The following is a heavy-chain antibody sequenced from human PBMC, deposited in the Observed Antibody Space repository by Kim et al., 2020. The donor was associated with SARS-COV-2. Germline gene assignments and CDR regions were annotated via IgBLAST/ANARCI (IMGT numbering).Heavy chain of an antibody. CDR3: ARAPRNSGYVD. CDR1: GFIFSDYS. J-gene: IGHJ4*02. D-gene: IGHD5-12*01. Sequence: GGSLRLSCTASGFIFSDYSMNWVRQAPGKGLEWLSYISSSSSTIYYADSVKGRFTISRDNARNSLFLQMYSLTDEDTAVNYCARAPRNSGYVDWGQGT. CDR2: ISSSSSTI. V-gene: IGHV3-48*02.